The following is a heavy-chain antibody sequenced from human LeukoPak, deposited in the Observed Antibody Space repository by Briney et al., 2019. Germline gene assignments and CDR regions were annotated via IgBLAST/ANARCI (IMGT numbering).Heavy chain of an antibody. CDR1: GGSISSGSYY. CDR3: ARDSLYDFWSGYFPQGMDV. D-gene: IGHD3-3*01. J-gene: IGHJ6*02. V-gene: IGHV4-61*02. Sequence: PSQTLPLTCTVSGGSISSGSYYWSWIRQPAGKGLEWIGRIYTSGSTNYNPSLKSRVTISVDTSKNQFSLKLSSVTAADTAVYYCARDSLYDFWSGYFPQGMDVWGQGTTVTVSS. CDR2: IYTSGST.